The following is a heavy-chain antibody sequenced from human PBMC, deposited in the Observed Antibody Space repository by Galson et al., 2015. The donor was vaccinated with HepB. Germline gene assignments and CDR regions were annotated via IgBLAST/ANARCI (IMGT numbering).Heavy chain of an antibody. CDR1: GGSVSSGTYY. CDR3: STGYYYYAMDV. J-gene: IGHJ6*02. Sequence: TLSLTCTVSGGSVSSGTYYWSWIRQPPGKELEWIGYIFESGSTNYNPSLKTRVTISVDTSKNQLSLKLTSVTAADTAVYYCSTGYYYYAMDVWGQGTTVTVSS. V-gene: IGHV4-61*01. CDR2: IFESGST.